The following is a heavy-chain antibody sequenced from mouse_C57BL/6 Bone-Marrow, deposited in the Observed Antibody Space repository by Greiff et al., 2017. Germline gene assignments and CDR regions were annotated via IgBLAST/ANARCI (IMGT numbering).Heavy chain of an antibody. CDR3: ARYNFPYDY. CDR2: IYPRSGNT. D-gene: IGHD1-3*01. CDR1: GYTFTSYG. Sequence: QVHVKQSGAELARPGASVKLSCKASGYTFTSYGISWVKQRTGQGLEWIGEIYPRSGNTYYNEKFKGKATLTADKSSSTAYMELRSLTSEDSAVYFCARYNFPYDYWGQGTTLTVSS. J-gene: IGHJ2*01. V-gene: IGHV1-81*01.